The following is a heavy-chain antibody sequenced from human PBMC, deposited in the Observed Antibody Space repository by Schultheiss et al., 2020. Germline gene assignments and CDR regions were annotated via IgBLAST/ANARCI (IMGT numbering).Heavy chain of an antibody. CDR2: IYHDGTT. CDR3: ARLAVGAHRGNAFDL. D-gene: IGHD1-26*01. V-gene: IGHV4/OR15-8*01. J-gene: IGHJ3*01. Sequence: SQTLSLTCGVSGGSISTSSWWSWVRQPPGKGLEWIAEIYHDGTTNYNPSLKSRVTMSVDKSKKQFSLKLTSVTAADTAMYYCARLAVGAHRGNAFDLWGQGTLVTVSS. CDR1: GGSISTSSW.